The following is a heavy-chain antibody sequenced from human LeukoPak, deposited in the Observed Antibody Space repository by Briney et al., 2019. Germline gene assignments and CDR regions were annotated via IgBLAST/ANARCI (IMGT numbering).Heavy chain of an antibody. CDR2: INPSGGST. CDR3: ARERTVVRGVIDY. Sequence: ASVKVSCKASGYTFSGYYMHWVRQAPGQGLEWMGWINPSGGSTTYAQKFQGRVTMTRDTPTSTVYMELSSLRSEDTAVYYCARERTVVRGVIDYWGQGTLVTVSS. D-gene: IGHD3-10*01. J-gene: IGHJ4*02. V-gene: IGHV1-46*01. CDR1: GYTFSGYY.